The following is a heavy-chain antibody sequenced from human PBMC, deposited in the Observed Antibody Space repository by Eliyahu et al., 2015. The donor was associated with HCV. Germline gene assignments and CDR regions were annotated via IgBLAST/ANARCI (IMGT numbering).Heavy chain of an antibody. Sequence: QVQLVQSGAEVKKPGSSVKVSCKASGGTVSSYAISWVRQAPGQGLEWMGGIIPIFGTANYAQKFQGRVTITADESTSTAYMELSSLRSEDTAVYYCHSPGIAVAGVDYWGQGTLVTVSS. J-gene: IGHJ4*02. CDR1: GGTVSSYA. V-gene: IGHV1-69*01. CDR3: HSPGIAVAGVDY. D-gene: IGHD6-19*01. CDR2: IIPIFGTA.